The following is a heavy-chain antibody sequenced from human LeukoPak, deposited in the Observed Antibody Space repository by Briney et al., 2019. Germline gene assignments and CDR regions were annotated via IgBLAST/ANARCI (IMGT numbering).Heavy chain of an antibody. CDR2: IYHSGST. CDR1: GGSISSSNW. D-gene: IGHD4-17*01. CDR3: AGGHGDYGYYFDY. V-gene: IGHV4-4*02. Sequence: SSETLSLTCAVSGGSISSSNWWSWVRQPPGKGLEWIGEIYHSGSTNYNPSLKSRVTISVDKSKNQFSLKLSSVTAADTAVYYCAGGHGDYGYYFDYWGLGTLVTVSS. J-gene: IGHJ4*02.